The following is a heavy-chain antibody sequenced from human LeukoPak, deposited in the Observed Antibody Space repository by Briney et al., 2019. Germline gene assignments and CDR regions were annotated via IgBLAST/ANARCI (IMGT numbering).Heavy chain of an antibody. CDR1: GGSFSGYY. D-gene: IGHD3-10*01. Sequence: SETLSLTCAVYGGSFSGYYWSWIRQPPGRGLEWIGYMHYSGNNNYNPSLKSRATVSIDTSKNQFSLRVDSVTAADTAVYYCARHGGSGSYFHHQRAFDIWGQGTVVTVSS. CDR3: ARHGGSGSYFHHQRAFDI. V-gene: IGHV4-59*08. J-gene: IGHJ3*02. CDR2: MHYSGNN.